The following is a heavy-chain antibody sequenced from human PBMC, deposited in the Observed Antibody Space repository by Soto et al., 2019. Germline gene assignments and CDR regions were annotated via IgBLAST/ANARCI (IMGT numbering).Heavy chain of an antibody. J-gene: IGHJ6*02. V-gene: IGHV3-43*01. CDR3: AKDMSEGFSEWLFLFGGPYGMDV. D-gene: IGHD3-3*01. Sequence: PGGSLRLSCAASGFTFDDYTMHWVRQAPGKGLEWVSLISWDGGSTYYADSVKGRFTISRDNSKNSLYLQMNSLRTEDTALYYCAKDMSEGFSEWLFLFGGPYGMDVWGQGTTVTVSS. CDR2: ISWDGGST. CDR1: GFTFDDYT.